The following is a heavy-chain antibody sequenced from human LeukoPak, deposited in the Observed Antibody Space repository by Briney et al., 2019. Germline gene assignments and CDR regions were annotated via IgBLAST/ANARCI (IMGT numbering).Heavy chain of an antibody. CDR2: ISGSGGST. D-gene: IGHD3-9*01. J-gene: IGHJ4*02. CDR1: GFTFSSYA. V-gene: IGHV3-23*01. Sequence: GGSLRLSCAASGFTFSSYAMSWVRQAPGKGLGWVSAISGSGGSTYYADSVKGRFTISRDNSKNTLYLQMNSLRAEDTAVYYCAKFGILTGYYNPGGLDYWGQGTLVTVSS. CDR3: AKFGILTGYYNPGGLDY.